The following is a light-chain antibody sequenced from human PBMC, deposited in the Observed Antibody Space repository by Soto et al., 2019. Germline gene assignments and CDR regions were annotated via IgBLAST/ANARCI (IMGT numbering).Light chain of an antibody. Sequence: EIVLTQSPGTLSLSPGERATLSCRASQSVSSFYLAWYQQKPGQAPRLLIYGASSRATGIPDRFSGSGSGTDFTLTISRLEPEDFAVYYCQQYGRSPRTFGQGTKVDIK. CDR3: QQYGRSPRT. CDR1: QSVSSFY. V-gene: IGKV3-20*01. CDR2: GAS. J-gene: IGKJ1*01.